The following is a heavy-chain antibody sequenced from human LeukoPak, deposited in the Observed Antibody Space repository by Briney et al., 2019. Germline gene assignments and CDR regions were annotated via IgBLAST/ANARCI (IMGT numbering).Heavy chain of an antibody. CDR3: ASGTYYYGSGNYLYYFDY. CDR2: INHSGST. D-gene: IGHD3-10*01. CDR1: GGSVSSTSYY. J-gene: IGHJ4*02. Sequence: SETLSLTCTVSGGSVSSTSYYWAWIRQPPGKGLEWIGEINHSGSTNYNPSLKSRVTISVDTSKKQFSLKLSSVTAADTAVYYCASGTYYYGSGNYLYYFDYWGQGTLVTVSS. V-gene: IGHV4-39*07.